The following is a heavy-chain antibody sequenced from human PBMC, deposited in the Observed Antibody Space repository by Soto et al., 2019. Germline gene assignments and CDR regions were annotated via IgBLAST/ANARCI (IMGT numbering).Heavy chain of an antibody. CDR3: ASGHDAYKVRY. CDR1: GGSISSGGTGSY. J-gene: IGHJ4*02. Sequence: QVQLQESGPGLVKPSQTLSLTCTVSGGSISSGGTGSYWTWIRQLPGKGLEWIGYTYYTGNTYYNPSLKSRPTISIDTSENQVSLKLTSESAADRAVYFCASGHDAYKVRYWGQGTLVTVSS. D-gene: IGHD1-1*01. V-gene: IGHV4-31*03. CDR2: TYYTGNT.